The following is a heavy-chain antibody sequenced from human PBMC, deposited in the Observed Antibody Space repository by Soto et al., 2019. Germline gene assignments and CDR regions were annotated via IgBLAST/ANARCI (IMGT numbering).Heavy chain of an antibody. V-gene: IGHV1-18*01. D-gene: IGHD2-2*01. CDR2: ISAYNGNT. J-gene: IGHJ5*02. CDR3: ARVDVVVVPAAIWVSWFAP. CDR1: GYTFTSYG. Sequence: ASVKVSCKASGYTFTSYGISWVRQAPGQGLEWMGWISAYNGNTNYAQKLQGRVTMTTDTSTTTAYMELRSLKSDDTAVYYCARVDVVVVPAAIWVSWFAPWGQGTLVIVSS.